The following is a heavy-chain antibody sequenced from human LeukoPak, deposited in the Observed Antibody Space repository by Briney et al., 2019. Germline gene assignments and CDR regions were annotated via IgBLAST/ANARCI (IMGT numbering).Heavy chain of an antibody. V-gene: IGHV3-53*01. Sequence: GGSLRLSCAASGFTVSSNYMSWVRQAPGKGLEWVSVIYSGGSTYYADSVKGRFTISRDNSKNTLYLQMNSLRAEVTAVYYCARVQSRWFGELLGYYFDYWGQGTLVTVSS. CDR2: IYSGGST. J-gene: IGHJ4*02. D-gene: IGHD3-10*01. CDR1: GFTVSSNY. CDR3: ARVQSRWFGELLGYYFDY.